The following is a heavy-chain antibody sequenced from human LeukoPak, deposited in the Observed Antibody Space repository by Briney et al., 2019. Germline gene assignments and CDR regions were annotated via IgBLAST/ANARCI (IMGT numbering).Heavy chain of an antibody. D-gene: IGHD6-6*01. CDR1: GFTFSSYG. V-gene: IGHV3-30*02. J-gene: IGHJ4*02. CDR3: ARTKRGSSSSFVY. CDR2: IRYDGSNK. Sequence: GGSLRLSCAASGFTFSSYGMHWVRQAPGKGLEWVAFIRYDGSNKYYADSVKGRFTISRDNSKNTLYLQMNSLRAEDTAVYYCARTKRGSSSSFVYWGQGTLVTVSS.